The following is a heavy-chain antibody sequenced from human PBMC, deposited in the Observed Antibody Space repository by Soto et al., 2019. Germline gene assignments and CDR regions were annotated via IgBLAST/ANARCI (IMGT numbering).Heavy chain of an antibody. Sequence: GASVKVSCKASGYTFTGYYMHWVRQAPGQGLEWMGWINPNSGGTNYAQKFQGWVTMTRDTSISTAYMELSRLRSDDTAVYYCARSNQVDTATAGWGYYYYGMDVWGQGTTVTVSS. J-gene: IGHJ6*02. CDR3: ARSNQVDTATAGWGYYYYGMDV. D-gene: IGHD5-18*01. CDR1: GYTFTGYY. V-gene: IGHV1-2*04. CDR2: INPNSGGT.